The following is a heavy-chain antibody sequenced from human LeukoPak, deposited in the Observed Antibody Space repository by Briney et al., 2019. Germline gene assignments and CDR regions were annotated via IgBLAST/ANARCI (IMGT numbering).Heavy chain of an antibody. J-gene: IGHJ4*02. CDR2: ICNDGRNK. V-gene: IGHV3-33*01. CDR3: ARDWGGRDCSSMMCSSFDY. Sequence: GGSLRLSCVASGFSFSNYGMHWVRQAPGKGLEWVAGICNDGRNKYYADFVKGRFTISRDNSKKTLYLEMNSLRVEDTAVYYCARDWGGRDCSSMMCSSFDYWGQGTLVTVPS. CDR1: GFSFSNYG. D-gene: IGHD2-2*01.